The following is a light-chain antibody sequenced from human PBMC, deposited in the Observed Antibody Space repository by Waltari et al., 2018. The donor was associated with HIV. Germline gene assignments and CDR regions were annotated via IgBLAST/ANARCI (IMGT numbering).Light chain of an antibody. CDR3: QSADSSGTYYV. Sequence: SYELTQPPSVSLSPGQTARITCSGDALQKQYAFWYKQRSGQAPVVVIYKDSERTSGIHERISGSSSGTTVTLTISGVQAEDEADYYCQSADSSGTYYVFGSGTKVTVL. CDR2: KDS. V-gene: IGLV3-25*03. J-gene: IGLJ1*01. CDR1: ALQKQY.